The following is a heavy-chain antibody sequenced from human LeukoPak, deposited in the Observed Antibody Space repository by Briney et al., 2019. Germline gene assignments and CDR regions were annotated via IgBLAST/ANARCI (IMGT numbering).Heavy chain of an antibody. Sequence: PSETLSLTCTVSGGSISSYYRNWIRQPPGKGPEWIGYVYYSGNTNYNASLKSRVTISVDTSNNQFSLRLSSVTAADTAVYFCARESRWSNYFEYWGQGTLVTVSS. CDR2: VYYSGNT. D-gene: IGHD4-23*01. CDR1: GGSISSYY. J-gene: IGHJ4*02. CDR3: ARESRWSNYFEY. V-gene: IGHV4-59*01.